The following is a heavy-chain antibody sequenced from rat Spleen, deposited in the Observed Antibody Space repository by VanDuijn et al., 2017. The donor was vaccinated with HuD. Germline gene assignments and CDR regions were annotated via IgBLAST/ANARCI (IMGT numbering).Heavy chain of an antibody. V-gene: IGHV5-19*01. CDR2: ISPSGGST. D-gene: IGHD1-9*01. CDR3: TRHGYTRYYFDY. Sequence: EVQLVESGGGLVQPGRSLKLSCAASGFTFSNYGMHWIRQAPTKGLEWVASISPSGGSTYYRDSVKGRFTISRDNAKSTLYLQMDFLRSEDTASYYCTRHGYTRYYFDYWGQGVMVTVSS. CDR1: GFTFSNYG. J-gene: IGHJ2*01.